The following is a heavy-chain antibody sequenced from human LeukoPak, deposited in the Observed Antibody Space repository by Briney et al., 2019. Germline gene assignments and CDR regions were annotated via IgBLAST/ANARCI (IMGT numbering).Heavy chain of an antibody. Sequence: GGSPRLSCAASGFTFSNYAMSWVRQAPGKGLEWVSAISANGGGTYYADSVKGRFTISRDNSKNTLYLQMNSLRAEDTAVYYCVKGSSPFDYWGQGTLVTVSS. CDR2: ISANGGGT. CDR1: GFTFSNYA. V-gene: IGHV3-23*01. CDR3: VKGSSPFDY. D-gene: IGHD6-13*01. J-gene: IGHJ4*02.